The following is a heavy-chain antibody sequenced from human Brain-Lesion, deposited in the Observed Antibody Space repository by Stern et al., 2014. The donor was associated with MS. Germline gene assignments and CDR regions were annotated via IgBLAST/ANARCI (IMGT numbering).Heavy chain of an antibody. J-gene: IGHJ4*02. D-gene: IGHD2-21*02. V-gene: IGHV3-33*01. CDR3: AREDCGGDCPPNY. Sequence: VPLVESGGGVVQPGRSLRLSCAASGFTFISYGIHWVRQAPGKGLGWVTVIWFDGNTKYYADSVKGRFTISRDNSKNTVYLHMDSLRADDTAVYYCAREDCGGDCPPNYWGRGTLVTVSS. CDR2: IWFDGNTK. CDR1: GFTFISYG.